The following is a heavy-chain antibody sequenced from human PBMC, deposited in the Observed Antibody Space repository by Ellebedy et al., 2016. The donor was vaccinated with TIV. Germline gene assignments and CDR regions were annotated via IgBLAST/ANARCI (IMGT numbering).Heavy chain of an antibody. D-gene: IGHD3-10*01. V-gene: IGHV3-30-3*01. CDR1: GFTFSDYS. CDR3: ARGTTGWFGVDY. CDR2: GGRDY. J-gene: IGHJ4*02. Sequence: PSETLSLTCVTSGFTFSDYSMHWVRQAPGKGLEWVAVGGRDYYYANSVKGRFSISRDTSQNSLYLQMNRLRSEDTAVYYCARGTTGWFGVDYWGQGTLVTVSS.